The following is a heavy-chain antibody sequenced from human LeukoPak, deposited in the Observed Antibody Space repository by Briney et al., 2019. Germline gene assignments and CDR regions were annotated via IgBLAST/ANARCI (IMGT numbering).Heavy chain of an antibody. CDR3: AKRGVVIRGILVIGYHQEAYHYDF. CDR2: ISERGGST. V-gene: IGHV3-23*01. CDR1: GISLSNYA. D-gene: IGHD3-10*01. J-gene: IGHJ4*02. Sequence: GGSLRLSCVVSGISLSNYAMIWVRQAPGKGLGWVSYISERGGSTTYADSVKGRFTMSRDSSLNTLYLQMNNLRAEDTTVYVCAKRGVVIRGILVIGYHQEAYHYDFWGQGVLVTVSS.